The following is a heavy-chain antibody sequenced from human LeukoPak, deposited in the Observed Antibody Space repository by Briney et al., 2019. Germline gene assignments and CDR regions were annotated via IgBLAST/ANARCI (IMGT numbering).Heavy chain of an antibody. D-gene: IGHD3-3*01. J-gene: IGHJ4*02. CDR1: GYTFTSYY. CDR2: INPSGGST. Sequence: GASVKVSCKASGYTFTSYYMHWVRQAPGQGLEWMGIINPSGGSTSYAQKFQGRVTMTRDMSTSAVYMELSSLRSEDTAVYYCAREMHGGVVISYVFDYWGQGTLVTVSS. CDR3: AREMHGGVVISYVFDY. V-gene: IGHV1-46*01.